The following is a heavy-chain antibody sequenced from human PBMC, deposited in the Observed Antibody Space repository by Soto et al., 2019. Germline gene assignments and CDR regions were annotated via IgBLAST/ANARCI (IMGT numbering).Heavy chain of an antibody. CDR1: GGTFSSYA. Sequence: SVKVSCKASGGTFSSYAISWVRQAPGQGLEWMGGIIPIFGTANYAQKFQGRATITADESTSTAYMELSSLRSEDTAVYYCARGYSGYDLENWFDPWGQGTLVTVSS. J-gene: IGHJ5*02. CDR2: IIPIFGTA. V-gene: IGHV1-69*13. CDR3: ARGYSGYDLENWFDP. D-gene: IGHD5-12*01.